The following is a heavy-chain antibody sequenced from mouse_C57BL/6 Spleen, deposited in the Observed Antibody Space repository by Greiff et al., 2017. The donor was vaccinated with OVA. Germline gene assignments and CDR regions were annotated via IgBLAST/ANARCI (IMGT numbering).Heavy chain of an antibody. Sequence: VQLVESGPELVKPGASVKISCKASGYSFTSYYIHWVKQRPGQGLEWIGWIYPGSGNTKYNEKFKGKATLTADTSSSTAYMQLSSLTSEDSAVYYCARPRQPNYFDYWGQGTTLTVSS. CDR1: GYSFTSYY. CDR2: IYPGSGNT. CDR3: ARPRQPNYFDY. J-gene: IGHJ2*01. V-gene: IGHV1-66*01. D-gene: IGHD3-2*01.